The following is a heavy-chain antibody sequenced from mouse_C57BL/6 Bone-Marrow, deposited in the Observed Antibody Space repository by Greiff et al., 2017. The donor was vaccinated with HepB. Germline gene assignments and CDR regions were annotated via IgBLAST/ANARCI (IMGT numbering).Heavy chain of an antibody. CDR2: IWTGGGT. CDR1: GFSLTSYA. J-gene: IGHJ1*03. D-gene: IGHD1-1*01. V-gene: IGHV2-9-1*01. CDR3: ARTHGSSSRYFDV. Sequence: VKLQESGPGLVAPSQSLSITCTVSGFSLTSYAISWVRQPPGKGLEWLGVIWTGGGTNYNSALKSRLSISKDNSKSQVSLKMISLQTDDTARYYCARTHGSSSRYFDVWGTGTTVTVSS.